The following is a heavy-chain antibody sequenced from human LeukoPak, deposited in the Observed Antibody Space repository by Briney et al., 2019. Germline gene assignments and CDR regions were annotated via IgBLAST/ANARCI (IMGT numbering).Heavy chain of an antibody. Sequence: GGSLRLSCVASGFTFSTYTMNWVRQAPGKGLEWVPAISGSGGSTYYADSVKGRFTISRDNSKSTLYLQMNSLRAEDTAVYYCAKGVSGYSDDAFDIWGQGTMVTVSS. CDR3: AKGVSGYSDDAFDI. J-gene: IGHJ3*02. CDR2: ISGSGGST. CDR1: GFTFSTYT. D-gene: IGHD6-13*01. V-gene: IGHV3-23*01.